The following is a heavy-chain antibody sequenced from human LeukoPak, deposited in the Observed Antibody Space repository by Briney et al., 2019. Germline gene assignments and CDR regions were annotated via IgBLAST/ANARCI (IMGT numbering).Heavy chain of an antibody. Sequence: GGSLRLSCAASGFTFSSYAMSWVRQAPGKGLEWVSAISGSGGSTYYADSVKGRFTISRDNSKNTLYLQMNSLRAEDTAVYYCAKIIGGQYKKYYFDYWGQGTLVTVSS. CDR3: AKIIGGQYKKYYFDY. J-gene: IGHJ4*02. CDR2: ISGSGGST. CDR1: GFTFSSYA. V-gene: IGHV3-23*01. D-gene: IGHD1-14*01.